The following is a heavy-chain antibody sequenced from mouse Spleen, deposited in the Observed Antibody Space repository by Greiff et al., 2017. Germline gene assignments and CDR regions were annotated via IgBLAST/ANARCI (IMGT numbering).Heavy chain of an antibody. CDR1: GYTFSSYW. CDR2: ILPGSGST. J-gene: IGHJ2*01. Sequence: LVESGAELMKPGASVKISCKATGYTFSSYWIEWVKQRPGHGLEWIGEILPGSGSTNYNEKFKGKATFTADTSSNTAYMQLSSLTSEDSAVYYCARDGYYVLFDYWGQGTTLTVSS. CDR3: ARDGYYVLFDY. D-gene: IGHD2-3*01. V-gene: IGHV1-9*01.